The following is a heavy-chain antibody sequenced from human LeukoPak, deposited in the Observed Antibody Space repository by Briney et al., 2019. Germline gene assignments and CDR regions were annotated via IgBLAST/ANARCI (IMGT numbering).Heavy chain of an antibody. J-gene: IGHJ4*02. V-gene: IGHV3-23*01. Sequence: GGSLRLSCAASGFTFSSYALSWVRQAPGKGLEWVSAISGSGGSTYYADSVKGRFTISRDNSKNTLYLQMNSLRAEDTAVYYCAKEVSVRYSSSWRPYWGQGTLVTVSS. CDR3: AKEVSVRYSSSWRPY. CDR2: ISGSGGST. D-gene: IGHD6-13*01. CDR1: GFTFSSYA.